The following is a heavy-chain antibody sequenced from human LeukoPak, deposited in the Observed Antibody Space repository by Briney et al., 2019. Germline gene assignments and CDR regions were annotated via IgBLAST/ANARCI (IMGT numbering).Heavy chain of an antibody. Sequence: GGSLRLSCAASGFTVSSTYMSWVRQTPGKGLEWVSVIYSGGSTYYADSVKGRFTISRDNSKNTLYLQMNSLRAEYTAVYYCARDLLEWYFDYWGQGTLVTVSS. CDR3: ARDLLEWYFDY. D-gene: IGHD3-3*01. CDR1: GFTVSSTY. CDR2: IYSGGST. J-gene: IGHJ4*02. V-gene: IGHV3-66*01.